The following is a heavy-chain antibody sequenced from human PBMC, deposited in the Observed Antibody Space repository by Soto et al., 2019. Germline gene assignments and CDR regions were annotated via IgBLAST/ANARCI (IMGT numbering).Heavy chain of an antibody. Sequence: EVQLVETGGGLIQPGGSLRLSCAASGLTVSSNYMNWVRQAPGKGLEWVSVLYSGGSTHYAGSVKGRFIISRDNSKNTRYLQMNSLRAENTAVYYCARDRRGDEGDAFDIWGHGTMVTVSS. D-gene: IGHD3-10*01. CDR2: LYSGGST. J-gene: IGHJ3*02. CDR3: ARDRRGDEGDAFDI. CDR1: GLTVSSNY. V-gene: IGHV3-53*02.